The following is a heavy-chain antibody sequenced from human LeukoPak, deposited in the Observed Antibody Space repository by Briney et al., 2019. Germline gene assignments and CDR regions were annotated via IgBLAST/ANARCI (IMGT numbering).Heavy chain of an antibody. CDR3: ARDVQVATIYPLDY. CDR2: ISSSGSTI. V-gene: IGHV3-11*01. Sequence: PGGSLRLSCAASGFTFSDYYMSWIRQAPGKGLEWVSYISSSGSTIYYADSVKGRFTISRDNAKNSLYLQMNSLRAEDTAVYYFARDVQVATIYPLDYWGQGTLVTVSS. J-gene: IGHJ4*02. D-gene: IGHD5-12*01. CDR1: GFTFSDYY.